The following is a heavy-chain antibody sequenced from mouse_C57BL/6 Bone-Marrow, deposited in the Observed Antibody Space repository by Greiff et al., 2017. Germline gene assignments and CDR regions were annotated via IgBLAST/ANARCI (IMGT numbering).Heavy chain of an antibody. J-gene: IGHJ1*03. V-gene: IGHV1-5*01. D-gene: IGHD1-1*01. CDR1: GYTFTSYW. Sequence: VQLQQSGTVLARPGASVKMSCKTSGYTFTSYWMHWVKQRPGQGLEWIGGIYPGNSDTRYNQKFKGKDTLTAVKSASTAYLELSSLTNEVSAVYYCTRSGYCSSYCYFDVWGTGTTVTVSS. CDR3: TRSGYCSSYCYFDV. CDR2: IYPGNSDT.